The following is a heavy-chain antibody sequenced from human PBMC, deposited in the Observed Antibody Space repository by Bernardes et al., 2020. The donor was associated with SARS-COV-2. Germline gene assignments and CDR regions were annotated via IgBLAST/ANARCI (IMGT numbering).Heavy chain of an antibody. V-gene: IGHV4-34*01. CDR1: GGSFSGYY. Sequence: ETLSLTCAVYGGSFSGYYWSWIRQPPGKGLEWIGEINHSGSTNYNPSLKSRVTISVDTSKNQFSLKLSSVTAADTALYYCARGYCSSTSCYKYFQHWGQGTLVTVSS. CDR2: INHSGST. CDR3: ARGYCSSTSCYKYFQH. J-gene: IGHJ1*01. D-gene: IGHD2-2*02.